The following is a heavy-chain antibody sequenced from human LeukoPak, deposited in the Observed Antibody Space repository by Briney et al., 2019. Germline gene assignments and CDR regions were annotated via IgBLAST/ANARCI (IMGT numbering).Heavy chain of an antibody. D-gene: IGHD6-6*01. V-gene: IGHV1-69*05. CDR3: AYSSSSGWRFDP. CDR2: IIPIFGTA. J-gene: IGHJ5*02. CDR1: GGTFSSYA. Sequence: ASVKVSCKASGGTFSSYAISWVRQAPGQGLEWMGGIIPIFGTANYAQKFQGRVTITTDESTSTAYMELSSLRSEDTAVYYCAYSSSSGWRFDPWGQGTLVTVSS.